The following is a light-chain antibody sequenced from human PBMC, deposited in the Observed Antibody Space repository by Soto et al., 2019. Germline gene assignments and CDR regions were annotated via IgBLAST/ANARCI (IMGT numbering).Light chain of an antibody. Sequence: DIQMTQSPSSLSASVEDRVTITCRASQNINTYLNWYRQKPGKAPKLLIFAASSLQSGVPSRFSGSGSRTDFTLTISSLQPEDFATYYCQQSSTAPFTFGPGTKVDIK. CDR3: QQSSTAPFT. J-gene: IGKJ3*01. CDR2: AAS. CDR1: QNINTY. V-gene: IGKV1-39*01.